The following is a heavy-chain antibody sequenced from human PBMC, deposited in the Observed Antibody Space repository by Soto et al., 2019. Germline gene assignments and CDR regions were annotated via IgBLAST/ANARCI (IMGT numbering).Heavy chain of an antibody. Sequence: QVQLQESGPGLVKPSETLSLTCTVSGASVSSGNYYWSWIRQPPGKGLECIGYISYSGSTNYNPSRKRRVTISIDTSKNQCSLKLSSVTAADTAVYYCARGSGSYYAYWGQGTLVTVSS. CDR2: ISYSGST. D-gene: IGHD1-26*01. CDR3: ARGSGSYYAY. CDR1: GASVSSGNYY. V-gene: IGHV4-61*01. J-gene: IGHJ4*02.